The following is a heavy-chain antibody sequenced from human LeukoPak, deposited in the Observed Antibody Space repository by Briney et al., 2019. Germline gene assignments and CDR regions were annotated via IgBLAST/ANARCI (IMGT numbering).Heavy chain of an antibody. CDR1: GYTFTGYY. D-gene: IGHD6-19*01. Sequence: GASVKVSCKASGYTFTGYYMHWVRQAPGQGLEWMGWINPNSGGTNYAQKFQGRVTMTRDTSISTAYMELSSLRSEDTAVYYCANGDSSGWHPPLLQHWGQGTLVTVSS. CDR3: ANGDSSGWHPPLLQH. J-gene: IGHJ1*01. CDR2: INPNSGGT. V-gene: IGHV1-2*02.